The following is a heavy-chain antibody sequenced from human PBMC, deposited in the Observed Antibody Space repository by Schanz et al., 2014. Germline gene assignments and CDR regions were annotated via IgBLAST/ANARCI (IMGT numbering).Heavy chain of an antibody. CDR3: AKALKPYIASRNGLDV. D-gene: IGHD1-1*01. J-gene: IGHJ4*02. CDR2: IRYDASNE. CDR1: GFTFSSYG. V-gene: IGHV3-30*02. Sequence: QVHLVESGGGVVQPGRSLRLSCAASGFTFSSYGMHWVRQAPGKGLEWVAFIRYDASNEYYADSVKGRFTISRDNSKNTLYLQMNSLRPDDTAVYYCAKALKPYIASRNGLDVWGQGTLVTVSS.